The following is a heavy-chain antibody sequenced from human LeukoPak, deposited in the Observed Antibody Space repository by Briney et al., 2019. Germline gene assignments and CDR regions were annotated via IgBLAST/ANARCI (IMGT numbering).Heavy chain of an antibody. V-gene: IGHV1-18*01. Sequence: ASVKVSCKASGYTFISYGISWVRQAPGQGLEWMGWISAHNGNTDYAQKLQGRVTMTTDTSTSTAYMELRSLRSDDTAVYYCARAGIQLWLLDYWGQGTLVTVSS. J-gene: IGHJ4*02. D-gene: IGHD5-18*01. CDR3: ARAGIQLWLLDY. CDR1: GYTFISYG. CDR2: ISAHNGNT.